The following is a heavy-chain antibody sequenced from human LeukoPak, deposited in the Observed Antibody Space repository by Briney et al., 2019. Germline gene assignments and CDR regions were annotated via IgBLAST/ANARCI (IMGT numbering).Heavy chain of an antibody. CDR1: GYSISSGYY. Sequence: ASETLSLTCAVSGYSISSGYYWGWIRQPPGKGLEWIGSIYHSGSTYYNPSLKSRVTISVDTSKNQFSLRLRSVTAADTAVYYCARDLEDYYDSSGYAAFGYWGQGTLVTVSS. V-gene: IGHV4-38-2*02. J-gene: IGHJ4*02. CDR3: ARDLEDYYDSSGYAAFGY. D-gene: IGHD3-22*01. CDR2: IYHSGST.